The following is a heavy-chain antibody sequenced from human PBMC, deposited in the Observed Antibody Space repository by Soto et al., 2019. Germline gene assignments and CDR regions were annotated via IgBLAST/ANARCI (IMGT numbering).Heavy chain of an antibody. V-gene: IGHV3-15*01. CDR2: IKSKTDGGTT. D-gene: IGHD6-13*01. CDR3: TTEPGYSSSPLAY. Sequence: GGSLRLSCAASGFTFSNAWMSWVRQAPGKGLEWVGRIKSKTDGGTTDYAAPVKGRFTISRDDSKNTLYLQMNSLKTEDTAVYYCTTEPGYSSSPLAYWGQGTLVTVSS. J-gene: IGHJ4*02. CDR1: GFTFSNAW.